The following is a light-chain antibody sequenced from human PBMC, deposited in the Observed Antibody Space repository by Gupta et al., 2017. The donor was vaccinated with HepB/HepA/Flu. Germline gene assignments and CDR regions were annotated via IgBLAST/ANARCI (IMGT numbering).Light chain of an antibody. CDR1: DIGIKG. CDR2: FRG. Sequence: YLLPQPPSVSVAPGETANIACGGDDIGIKGVHWYQQKPGLAPILMIYFRGDRPSGIPERFSGSNSGGAATLTITSVEAEDEAAYFCQVWDRDQPVFGGGTKLTVL. J-gene: IGLJ3*02. CDR3: QVWDRDQPV. V-gene: IGLV3-21*01.